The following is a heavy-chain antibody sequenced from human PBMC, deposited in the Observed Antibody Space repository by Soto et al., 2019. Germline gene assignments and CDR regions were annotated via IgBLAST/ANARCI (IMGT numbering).Heavy chain of an antibody. J-gene: IGHJ6*02. D-gene: IGHD2-2*01. CDR2: TYYRSKWYN. V-gene: IGHV6-1*01. CDR1: GDSVSSNSAA. Sequence: SQTLSLTCAISGDSVSSNSAAWNWIRQSPSRGLEWLGRTYYRSKWYNDYAVSVKSRITINPDTSKNQFSLQLNSVTPEDTAVYYCARDQVVPAAIDYYYYGMDVWGQGTTVTVSS. CDR3: ARDQVVPAAIDYYYYGMDV.